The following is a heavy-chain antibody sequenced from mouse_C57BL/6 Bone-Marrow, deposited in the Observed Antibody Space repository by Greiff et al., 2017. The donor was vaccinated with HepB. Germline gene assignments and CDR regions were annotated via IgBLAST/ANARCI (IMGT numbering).Heavy chain of an antibody. Sequence: EVKLMESGGGLVKPGGSLKLSCAASGFTFSDYGMHWVRQAPEKGLEWVAYISSGSSTIYYADAVKGRFTISRDNAKNTLFLQMTSLRSEDTAMYYCARGGYYGPYAMDYWGQGTSVTVSS. J-gene: IGHJ4*01. CDR3: ARGGYYGPYAMDY. V-gene: IGHV5-17*01. CDR1: GFTFSDYG. CDR2: ISSGSSTI. D-gene: IGHD1-2*01.